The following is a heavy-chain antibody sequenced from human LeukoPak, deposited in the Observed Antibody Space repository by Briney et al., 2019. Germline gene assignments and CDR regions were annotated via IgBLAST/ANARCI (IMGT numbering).Heavy chain of an antibody. V-gene: IGHV4-61*02. Sequence: KASETLSLTCTVSGGSISSGSYYWSWIRQPAGKGLEWIGRIYTSGSTNYNPSLKSRVTISVDTSKNQFSLKLSSVTAADTAVYYCARGKRFTFDYWGQGTLVTVSS. D-gene: IGHD5-24*01. CDR3: ARGKRFTFDY. J-gene: IGHJ4*02. CDR1: GGSISSGSYY. CDR2: IYTSGST.